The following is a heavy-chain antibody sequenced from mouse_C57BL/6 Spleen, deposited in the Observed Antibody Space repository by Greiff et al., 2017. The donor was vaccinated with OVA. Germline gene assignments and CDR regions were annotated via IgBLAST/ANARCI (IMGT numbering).Heavy chain of an antibody. D-gene: IGHD1-1*01. CDR2: IYPGDGDT. CDR3: ARHRYYYGSSPYYFDY. Sequence: VQLQQSGPELVKPGASVKISCKASGYAFSSSWMNWVKQRPGKGLEWIGRIYPGDGDTNYNGKFKGKATLTADKSSSTAYMQLSSLTSEDSAVYFCARHRYYYGSSPYYFDYWGQGTTLTVSS. V-gene: IGHV1-82*01. J-gene: IGHJ2*01. CDR1: GYAFSSSW.